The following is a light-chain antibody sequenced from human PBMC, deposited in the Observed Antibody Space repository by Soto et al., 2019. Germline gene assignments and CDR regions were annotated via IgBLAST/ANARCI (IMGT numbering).Light chain of an antibody. CDR3: SSYTRSNTLHVM. CDR2: AVS. Sequence: QSVLTQPASVSGSPGQSITISCTGTSSDVGDYNYVSWYQQHPGKAPKLIIYAVSDRPSGVSNRFSGSKSGNTASLAISGLQAEDEADYYCSSYTRSNTLHVMFGGGTQLTVL. CDR1: SSDVGDYNY. J-gene: IGLJ3*02. V-gene: IGLV2-14*01.